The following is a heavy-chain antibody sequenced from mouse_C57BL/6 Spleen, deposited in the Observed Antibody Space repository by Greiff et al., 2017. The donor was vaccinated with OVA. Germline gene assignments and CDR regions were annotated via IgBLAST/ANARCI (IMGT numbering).Heavy chain of an antibody. Sequence: VKLQESGAELVKPGASVKISCKASGYAFSSYWMNWVKQRPGKGLEWIGQIYPGDGDTNYNEKFKGKATLTADKSSSTAYMQLSSLTSEDSAVYFCARYAPRGGFAYWGQGTLVTVSA. CDR1: GYAFSSYW. V-gene: IGHV1-80*01. CDR2: IYPGDGDT. J-gene: IGHJ3*01. D-gene: IGHD1-1*02. CDR3: ARYAPRGGFAY.